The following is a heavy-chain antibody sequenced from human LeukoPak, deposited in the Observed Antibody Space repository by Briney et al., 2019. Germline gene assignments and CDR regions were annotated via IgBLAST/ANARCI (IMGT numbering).Heavy chain of an antibody. Sequence: PGGSLRLSCAASGFTFSDYYMSWIRQAPGKGLEWVSYISSSGSTIYYADSVKGRFTISRDNAKNSLYLQMNSLRAEDTAVYYCVSYSYANWFDPWGQGTLVTVSS. CDR3: VSYSYANWFDP. D-gene: IGHD5-18*01. J-gene: IGHJ5*02. V-gene: IGHV3-11*01. CDR1: GFTFSDYY. CDR2: ISSSGSTI.